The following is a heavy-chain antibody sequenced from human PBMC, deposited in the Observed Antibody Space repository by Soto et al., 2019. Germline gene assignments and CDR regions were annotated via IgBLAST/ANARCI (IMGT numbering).Heavy chain of an antibody. D-gene: IGHD1-26*01. CDR1: GYTFTSYY. V-gene: IGHV1-46*01. Sequence: QVHLVQSWAEVKKPGASVKVSCKASGYTFTSYYMHWVRQAPGQGLEWMGIINPSGGSTTYAQKFQGRVTMTRDTSTSTVYMELSSLRSEDTAVYYCARDYGGAYFDYWGQGTLVTVSS. CDR3: ARDYGGAYFDY. CDR2: INPSGGST. J-gene: IGHJ4*02.